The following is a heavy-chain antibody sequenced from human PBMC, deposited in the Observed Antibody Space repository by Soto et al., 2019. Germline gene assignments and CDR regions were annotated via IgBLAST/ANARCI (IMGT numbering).Heavy chain of an antibody. CDR2: ISSTTNYI. Sequence: GGSLRLSCAASGFTFTRYSMNWVRQAPGKGLEWVSSISSTTNYIYYGDSMKGRFTISRDNAKNSLYLQMNSLRDEDTAVYYCARDYFGSGNYPDPFDYWGQGTLVTVSS. CDR1: GFTFTRYS. J-gene: IGHJ4*02. D-gene: IGHD3-10*01. CDR3: ARDYFGSGNYPDPFDY. V-gene: IGHV3-21*01.